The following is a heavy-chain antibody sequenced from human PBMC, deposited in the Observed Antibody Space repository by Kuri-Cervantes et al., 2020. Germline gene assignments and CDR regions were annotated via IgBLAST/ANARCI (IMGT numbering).Heavy chain of an antibody. V-gene: IGHV1-69*10. D-gene: IGHD5-24*01. J-gene: IGHJ3*02. CDR2: IIPILDIS. Sequence: SVKVSCKASGGTFSSYAISWVRQAPGQGLEWMGGIIPILDISNQAQKFQGRVTITADKATRTAYMQLSSLRSEDTAVYYCAREPRRDGYNLDDAFDIWGQGTMVTVSS. CDR1: GGTFSSYA. CDR3: AREPRRDGYNLDDAFDI.